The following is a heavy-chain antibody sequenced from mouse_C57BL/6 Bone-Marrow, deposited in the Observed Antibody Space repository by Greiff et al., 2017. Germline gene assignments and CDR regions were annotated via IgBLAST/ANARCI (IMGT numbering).Heavy chain of an antibody. CDR1: GFTFSSYG. CDR2: ISSGGSYT. D-gene: IGHD1-1*01. CDR3: ARHCYGSSFDY. J-gene: IGHJ2*01. Sequence: EVMLVESGGDLVKPGGSLKLSCAASGFTFSSYGMSWVRQTPDKRLEWVATISSGGSYTYSPDSVKGRFTISRDNAKNTLYLQMSSLKSEDTAMYYCARHCYGSSFDYWGQGTTRTVSS. V-gene: IGHV5-6*01.